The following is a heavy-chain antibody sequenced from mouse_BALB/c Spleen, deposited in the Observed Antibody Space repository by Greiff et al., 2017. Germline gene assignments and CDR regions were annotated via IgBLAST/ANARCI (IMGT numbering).Heavy chain of an antibody. CDR1: GFTFSSFG. Sequence: EVKLMESGGGLVQPGGSRKLSCAASGFTFSSFGMHWVRQAPEKGLEWVAYISSGSSTIYYADTVKGRFTISRDNPKNTLFLQMTSLRSEDTAMYYCARSYRYDAYYFDYWGQGTTLTVSS. CDR2: ISSGSSTI. J-gene: IGHJ2*01. D-gene: IGHD2-14*01. CDR3: ARSYRYDAYYFDY. V-gene: IGHV5-17*02.